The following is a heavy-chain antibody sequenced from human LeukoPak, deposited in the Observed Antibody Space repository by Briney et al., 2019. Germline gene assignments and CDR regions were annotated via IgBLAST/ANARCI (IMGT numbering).Heavy chain of an antibody. Sequence: PGGSLRLSCAASGFTFRIYDMHWVRQAPSQGLEWVAVMSNDGTNEYYGDSVKGRFTISRDNSRNTLHLQMNSLRPDDTAVYYCAKSIRVIGTTALDYWGPGTLVTVSS. J-gene: IGHJ4*02. V-gene: IGHV3-30*18. CDR1: GFTFRIYD. CDR2: MSNDGTNE. CDR3: AKSIRVIGTTALDY. D-gene: IGHD1-20*01.